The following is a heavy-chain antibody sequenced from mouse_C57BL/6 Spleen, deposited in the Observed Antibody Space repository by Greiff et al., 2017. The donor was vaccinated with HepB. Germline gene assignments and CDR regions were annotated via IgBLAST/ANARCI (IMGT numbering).Heavy chain of an antibody. CDR2: ISSGGSYT. Sequence: EVQLVESGGDLVKPGGSLKLSCAASGFTFSSYGMSWVRQTPDKRLEWVATISSGGSYTYYPDSVKGRFTISRDNAKNTLYLQMSSLKSEDTAMYYCARQSYSNYVFAMDYWGQGTSVTVSS. V-gene: IGHV5-6*01. D-gene: IGHD2-5*01. J-gene: IGHJ4*01. CDR1: GFTFSSYG. CDR3: ARQSYSNYVFAMDY.